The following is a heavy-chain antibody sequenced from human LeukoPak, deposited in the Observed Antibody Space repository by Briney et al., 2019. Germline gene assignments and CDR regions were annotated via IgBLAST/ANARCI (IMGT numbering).Heavy chain of an antibody. V-gene: IGHV3-7*01. D-gene: IGHD2-2*01. CDR1: GFTFSHYW. Sequence: SGGSLRLSCAASGFTFSHYWMIWVRQAPGKGLEWVANIKEDGSEKYYVDSLKGRFTISRDKAENSLYLQMNSLRAEDTAVYYCARAWDSSTHYTPLDYWGQGPWSPSPQ. CDR2: IKEDGSEK. J-gene: IGHJ4*02. CDR3: ARAWDSSTHYTPLDY.